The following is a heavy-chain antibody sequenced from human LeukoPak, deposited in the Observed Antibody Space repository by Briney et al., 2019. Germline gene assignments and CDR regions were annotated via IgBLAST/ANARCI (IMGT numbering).Heavy chain of an antibody. D-gene: IGHD1-26*01. Sequence: GGSLRLSCAASGFTFSYYAMHWLRQAPGKGLEWVAIISYDESRNYYADSVKGRFTISRGNSKNSLYLQMNSLRAEDTAIYYCARAHQRGFKFRGRSHAALDYWGQGTLVTVSS. V-gene: IGHV3-30*04. J-gene: IGHJ4*02. CDR2: ISYDESRN. CDR1: GFTFSYYA. CDR3: ARAHQRGFKFRGRSHAALDY.